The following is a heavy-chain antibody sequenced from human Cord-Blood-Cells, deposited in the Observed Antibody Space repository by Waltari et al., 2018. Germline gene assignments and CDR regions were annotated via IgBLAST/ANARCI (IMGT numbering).Heavy chain of an antibody. J-gene: IGHJ2*01. Sequence: QLQLQESGPGLVKPSETLSLTCTVSGGSNSSSSYYWGWIRQPPGKGLEWIGSIYYSGSTYYNPSLKRRVTISVDTSKNQFSLKLSSVTAADTAVYYCARHPNDMGSGSYYNWYFDLWGRGTLVTVSS. V-gene: IGHV4-39*01. CDR2: IYYSGST. CDR3: ARHPNDMGSGSYYNWYFDL. D-gene: IGHD3-10*01. CDR1: GGSNSSSSYY.